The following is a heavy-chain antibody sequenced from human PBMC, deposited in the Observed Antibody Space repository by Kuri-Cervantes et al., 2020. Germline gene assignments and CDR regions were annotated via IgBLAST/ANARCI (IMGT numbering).Heavy chain of an antibody. V-gene: IGHV4-34*01. CDR2: INHSGST. CDR1: GGSFSGYY. D-gene: IGHD3-22*01. CDR3: ASKEYYYDSSGYYTNWYFDL. Sequence: GSLRLSCAVYGGSFSGYYWSWIRQPPGKGLEWIGEINHSGSTNYNPSLKSRVTISVDTSKNQFSLKLSSVTAADTAVYYCASKEYYYDSSGYYTNWYFDLWAVAPWSPSPQ. J-gene: IGHJ2*01.